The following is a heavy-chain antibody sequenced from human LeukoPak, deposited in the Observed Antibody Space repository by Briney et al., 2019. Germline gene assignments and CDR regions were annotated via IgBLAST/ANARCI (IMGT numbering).Heavy chain of an antibody. V-gene: IGHV1-2*02. J-gene: IGHJ4*02. D-gene: IGHD3-22*01. Sequence: ASVKVSCKASGYTFTGYYLHWVRQAPGQGLEWMGWINPNSGGTNYAQKFQGRVTMTRDTSTTTAYMELSRLRSDDTAVYYCARGHGSSGYYSGYWGQGTLVTVSS. CDR2: INPNSGGT. CDR1: GYTFTGYY. CDR3: ARGHGSSGYYSGY.